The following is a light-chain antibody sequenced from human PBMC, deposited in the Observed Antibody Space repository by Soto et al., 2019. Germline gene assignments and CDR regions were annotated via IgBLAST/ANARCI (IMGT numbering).Light chain of an antibody. Sequence: EIMMTQSPVTLSVSPGERATLSCRASQSVNSNLAWYQQKPGQAPRLLIYGASTRATGIPASFIGNGSGTEFTLTASSLQPEDFAVYYCQQYNNWTFRLGPGTKVDSK. CDR2: GAS. CDR1: QSVNSN. J-gene: IGKJ3*01. CDR3: QQYNNWTFR. V-gene: IGKV3-15*01.